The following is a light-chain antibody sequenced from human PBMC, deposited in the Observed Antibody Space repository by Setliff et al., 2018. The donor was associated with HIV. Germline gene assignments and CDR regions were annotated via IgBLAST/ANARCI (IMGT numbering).Light chain of an antibody. CDR2: DVS. V-gene: IGLV2-14*01. Sequence: QSVLAQPASVSGSPGQSITISCTGTSSDVGGYNYVSWYQHHPGKAPKLMIYDVSNRPSGVSNRFSGSKSDNTASLTISGLQAEDEADYFCSSFTTTTTLVFGTGTKVTVL. CDR1: SSDVGGYNY. J-gene: IGLJ1*01. CDR3: SSFTTTTTLV.